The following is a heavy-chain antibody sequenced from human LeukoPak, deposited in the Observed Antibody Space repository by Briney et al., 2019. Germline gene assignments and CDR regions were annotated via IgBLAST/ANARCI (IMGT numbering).Heavy chain of an antibody. Sequence: LPGRSLRLSCAASGLTFSSFGMHWVRQAPGKGLEWVAVISYDGSNKYYADSVKGRFTISRDNSKNTLYLQMNSLRAEDTAVYYCATLVRGVDYYGMDVWGQGTTVTVSS. D-gene: IGHD3-10*01. CDR2: ISYDGSNK. CDR1: GLTFSSFG. CDR3: ATLVRGVDYYGMDV. J-gene: IGHJ6*02. V-gene: IGHV3-30*03.